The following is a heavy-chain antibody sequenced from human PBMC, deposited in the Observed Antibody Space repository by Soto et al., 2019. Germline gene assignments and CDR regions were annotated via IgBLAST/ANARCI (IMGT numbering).Heavy chain of an antibody. V-gene: IGHV3-30-3*01. J-gene: IGHJ6*02. D-gene: IGHD2-15*01. CDR1: GFTFSYHA. CDR2: ISYDGDNK. Sequence: GGSLRLSCAASGFTFSYHALNWVRQAPGKGLEWVAVISYDGDNKYIAESVKGRFTISRDNSKNTVSLQMNSLRAEDTAVYYCARVQCTGGSCFSSYYHYYGMDVWGQGTTVTVSS. CDR3: ARVQCTGGSCFSSYYHYYGMDV.